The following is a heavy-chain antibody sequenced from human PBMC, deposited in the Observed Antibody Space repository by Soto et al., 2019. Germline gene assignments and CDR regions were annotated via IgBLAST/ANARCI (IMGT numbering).Heavy chain of an antibody. CDR2: IYHSGST. Sequence: PSETLSLTCAVSGGSISSGGYSWSWIRQPPGNGLEWIGYIYHSGSTYYNPSLKGRVTISVDRSKSQFSLKLSSVTAADTAVYYCARASTTVTTLDYWGQGTLVTV. V-gene: IGHV4-30-2*01. J-gene: IGHJ4*02. D-gene: IGHD4-17*01. CDR3: ARASTTVTTLDY. CDR1: GGSISSGGYS.